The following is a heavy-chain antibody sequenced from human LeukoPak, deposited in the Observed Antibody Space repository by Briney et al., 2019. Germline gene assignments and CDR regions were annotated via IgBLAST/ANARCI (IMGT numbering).Heavy chain of an antibody. D-gene: IGHD1-26*01. CDR2: MNPNSGNT. Sequence: ASVKVSCKASGYTFTSYDINWVRQATGQGLEWVGWMNPNSGNTGYAQKFQGRVTMTRNTSISTAYMELSSLRSEDTAVYYCASLSRVSGSYSYDYWGQGTLVTVSS. CDR1: GYTFTSYD. CDR3: ASLSRVSGSYSYDY. J-gene: IGHJ4*02. V-gene: IGHV1-8*01.